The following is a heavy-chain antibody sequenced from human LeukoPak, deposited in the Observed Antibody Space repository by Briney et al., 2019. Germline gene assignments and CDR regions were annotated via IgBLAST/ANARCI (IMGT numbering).Heavy chain of an antibody. Sequence: SVKVSCKASGGTFSSYIINWVRQAPGQGLEWMGGIIPIFGTANYAQKFQGRVTITADKSTSTAYMELSSLKSEDTAVYFCARAYYYGSGRFDPWGQGTLVTVSS. V-gene: IGHV1-69*06. CDR1: GGTFSSYI. J-gene: IGHJ5*02. D-gene: IGHD3-10*01. CDR3: ARAYYYGSGRFDP. CDR2: IIPIFGTA.